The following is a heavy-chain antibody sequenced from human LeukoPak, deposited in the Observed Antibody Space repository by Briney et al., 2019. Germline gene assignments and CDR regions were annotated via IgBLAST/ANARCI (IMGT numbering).Heavy chain of an antibody. CDR3: ARIAAAGLYYYYGMDV. D-gene: IGHD6-13*01. CDR1: GFTFSSYS. V-gene: IGHV3-21*01. J-gene: IGHJ6*04. Sequence: GGSPPLSCAASGFTFSSYSLNWVRQAPAKEREWVSSISSSSSYIYYADSVKGRFTISRDNAKNSLYLQMNSLRAEDTAVYYCARIAAAGLYYYYGMDVWGKGTTVTVSS. CDR2: ISSSSSYI.